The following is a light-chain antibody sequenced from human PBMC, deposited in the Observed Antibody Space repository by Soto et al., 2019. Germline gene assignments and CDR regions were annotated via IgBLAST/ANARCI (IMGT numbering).Light chain of an antibody. Sequence: EIVMTQSPATLSLSPGDRATLSCRASQSVTNKLAWYQQKPGQAPRLLIDDASTRATGVPARFSGSESGTEFATTISNLQSDDFAVYYCQQYNGSPPWTFGQGTKVEIK. CDR2: DAS. V-gene: IGKV3-15*01. J-gene: IGKJ1*01. CDR1: QSVTNK. CDR3: QQYNGSPPWT.